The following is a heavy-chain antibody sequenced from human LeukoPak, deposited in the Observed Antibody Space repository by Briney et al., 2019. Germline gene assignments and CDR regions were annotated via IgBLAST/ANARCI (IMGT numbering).Heavy chain of an antibody. V-gene: IGHV3-74*01. D-gene: IGHD1-26*01. Sequence: PRGSLRLSCAASGFTFSSYWMHWVRQAPGKGLVWVSRINSDGSSTSYADSVKGRFTISRDNAKNTLYLQMNSLRAEDTAVYYCARVGGSFGRFDPWGQGTLVTVSS. CDR2: INSDGSST. CDR1: GFTFSSYW. CDR3: ARVGGSFGRFDP. J-gene: IGHJ5*02.